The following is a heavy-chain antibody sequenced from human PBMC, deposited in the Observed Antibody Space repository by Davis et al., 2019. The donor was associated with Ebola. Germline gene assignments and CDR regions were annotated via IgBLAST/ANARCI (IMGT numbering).Heavy chain of an antibody. J-gene: IGHJ3*01. V-gene: IGHV4-39*01. D-gene: IGHD6-13*01. CDR3: ARRLLIAAGPDVFDV. CDR2: VYHSGSA. CDR1: GGSLSDRDYF. Sequence: SETLSLTCTVSGGSLSDRDYFWAWIRQAPGKELEYIGSVYHSGSAYYNPSLKSRVIISVDTSKSQFSLKVTSVTAAETAMYYCARRLLIAAGPDVFDVWGQGTMVTVSS.